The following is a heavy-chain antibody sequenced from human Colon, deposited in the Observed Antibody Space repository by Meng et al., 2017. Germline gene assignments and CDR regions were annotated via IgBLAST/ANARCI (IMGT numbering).Heavy chain of an antibody. CDR2: ISSSSDYI. Sequence: EVQLVESGGGLVKPGGSLRLSCAASGFTFSSYSMNWVRQAPGKGLEWVSSISSSSDYIFYADSVKVRFTISRDNAKSSLSLQMNSLRAEDTALYYCVRSRVKLIGDAFWGQGTLVTVSS. V-gene: IGHV3-21*01. D-gene: IGHD7-27*01. CDR3: VRSRVKLIGDAF. CDR1: GFTFSSYS. J-gene: IGHJ4*02.